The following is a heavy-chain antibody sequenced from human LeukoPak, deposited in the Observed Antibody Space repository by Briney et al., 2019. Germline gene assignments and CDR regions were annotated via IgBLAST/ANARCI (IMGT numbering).Heavy chain of an antibody. D-gene: IGHD4-17*01. CDR2: IHSGGNT. Sequence: SETLSLTCTVSGVSVSSTTFYWGWIRQPPGKGLEWIGFIHSGGNTYFSPSLKSRATISMDTSKKQLSLKLNYVTAADTAVYYCARDYGNSDYWGQGTLVTVSS. CDR1: GVSVSSTTFY. V-gene: IGHV4-39*02. J-gene: IGHJ4*02. CDR3: ARDYGNSDY.